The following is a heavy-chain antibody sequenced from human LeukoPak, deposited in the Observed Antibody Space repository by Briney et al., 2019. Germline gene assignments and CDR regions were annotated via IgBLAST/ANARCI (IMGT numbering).Heavy chain of an antibody. CDR1: GGTFSSYA. Sequence: SVKVSCKASGGTFSSYAISWVRQAPGQGLEWMGGIIPIFGTANYAQKFQGRVTITTDESTSTACMELSSLRSEDTAVYYCASNFWSNQPAGYYYYYYYMDVWGKGTTVTVSS. CDR3: ASNFWSNQPAGYYYYYYYMDV. D-gene: IGHD3-3*01. CDR2: IIPIFGTA. V-gene: IGHV1-69*05. J-gene: IGHJ6*03.